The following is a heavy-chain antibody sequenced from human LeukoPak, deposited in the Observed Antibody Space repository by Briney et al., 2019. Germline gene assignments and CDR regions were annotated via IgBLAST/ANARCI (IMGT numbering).Heavy chain of an antibody. Sequence: SVKVSCKASGGTFSSYAISWVRQAPGQGLEWMGRIIPIFGTANYAQKFQGRVTITTDESTSTAYMELSSLRSEDTAVYYCARDKSSGWYNRNRFDPWGQGTLVSVSS. CDR3: ARDKSSGWYNRNRFDP. V-gene: IGHV1-69*05. J-gene: IGHJ5*02. CDR1: GGTFSSYA. CDR2: IIPIFGTA. D-gene: IGHD6-19*01.